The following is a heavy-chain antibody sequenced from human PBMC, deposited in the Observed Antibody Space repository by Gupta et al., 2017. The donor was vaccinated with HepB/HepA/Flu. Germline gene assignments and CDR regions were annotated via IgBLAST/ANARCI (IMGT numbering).Heavy chain of an antibody. CDR3: AKGNCGGGSCYSTEY. CDR2: ISWNSGSI. V-gene: IGHV3-9*01. J-gene: IGHJ4*02. CDR1: GFTFDDYA. D-gene: IGHD2-15*01. Sequence: EVQLVESGGGLVQPGRSLRLSCAASGFTFDDYAMHWVRQVPGKGLEWVSGISWNSGSIDYADSVKGRFTISRDNAKNSLYLQMNSLRAEDTALYYCAKGNCGGGSCYSTEYWGQGTLVTVSS.